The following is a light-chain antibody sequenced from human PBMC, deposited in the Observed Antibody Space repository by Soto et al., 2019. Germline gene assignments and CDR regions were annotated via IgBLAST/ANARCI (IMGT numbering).Light chain of an antibody. J-gene: IGLJ3*02. CDR2: DVR. CDR1: SSDVGGYNS. Sequence: QSALTQPRSVSGSPGQSVTISCTGTSSDVGGYNSVSWYQHHPGKAPKLMIYDVRKRPSGVPDRFSGSKSGNTASLTVSGLQAEDEADYYCSSYAGSNNLVFAGGTKLTVL. CDR3: SSYAGSNNLV. V-gene: IGLV2-11*01.